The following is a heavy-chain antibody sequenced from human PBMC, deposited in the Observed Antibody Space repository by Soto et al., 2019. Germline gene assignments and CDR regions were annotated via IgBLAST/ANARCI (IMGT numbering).Heavy chain of an antibody. CDR2: ISAHNGNT. V-gene: IGHV1-18*01. Sequence: QVHLVQSGAEVKKPGASVKVSCKGSGYDFTTYGITWVRQAPGQGLEWMAWISAHNGNTDYAQKLQGXVXVTRDTSTSTAYMELRSLRSDDTAMYYCARGRYGDYWGQGALVTVSS. CDR1: GYDFTTYG. D-gene: IGHD1-1*01. J-gene: IGHJ4*02. CDR3: ARGRYGDY.